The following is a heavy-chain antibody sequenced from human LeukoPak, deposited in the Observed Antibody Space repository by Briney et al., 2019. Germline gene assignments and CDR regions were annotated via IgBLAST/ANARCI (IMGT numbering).Heavy chain of an antibody. Sequence: GASVKVSCKASGYTFTGYYMHWVRQAPGQGLEWMGRINPNSGGTNYAQKFQGRVTMTRGTSISTAYMELSRLRSDDTAVYYCASLTVTTTLFDYWGQGTLVTVSS. CDR1: GYTFTGYY. D-gene: IGHD4-17*01. V-gene: IGHV1-2*06. J-gene: IGHJ4*02. CDR2: INPNSGGT. CDR3: ASLTVTTTLFDY.